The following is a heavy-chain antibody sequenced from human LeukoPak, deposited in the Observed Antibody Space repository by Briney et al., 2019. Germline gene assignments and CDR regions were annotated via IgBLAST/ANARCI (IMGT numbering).Heavy chain of an antibody. CDR3: ARDSPLSPYDY. D-gene: IGHD3-16*02. CDR2: INVGNGKT. V-gene: IGHV1-3*01. J-gene: IGHJ4*02. Sequence: ALVKVSCKASGYTFIRNAMHWVRQAPGQRLEWMGWINVGNGKTKYSQKFQGRVTITRDTSASTAYMEVSSLRSEDTAVYYCARDSPLSPYDYWGQGTLVTVSS. CDR1: GYTFIRNA.